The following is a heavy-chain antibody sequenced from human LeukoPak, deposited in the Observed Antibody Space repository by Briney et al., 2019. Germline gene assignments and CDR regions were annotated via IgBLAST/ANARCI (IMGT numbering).Heavy chain of an antibody. CDR1: GFTVSSNY. CDR2: IYFGGTT. J-gene: IGHJ4*02. Sequence: GGSLRLSCAASGFTVSSNYMTWVRQAPGQGLEWVSVIYFGGTTYYADSVKGRFTISRDNSKNTVYLQMNSLRVEDTAVYYCARGDGVYVYWGQGTLVTVSA. V-gene: IGHV3-53*01. D-gene: IGHD5/OR15-5a*01. CDR3: ARGDGVYVY.